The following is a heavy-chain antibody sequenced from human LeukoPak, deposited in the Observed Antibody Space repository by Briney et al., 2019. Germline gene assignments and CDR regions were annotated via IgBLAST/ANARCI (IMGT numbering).Heavy chain of an antibody. Sequence: SETLSLTCTVSGGSISNGDHYWSWIRQHPGKGLEWIGYIYYSGSTYYNPSLKSRVTISVDTSKNQFSLKLSSVTAADTAVYYCATGFDSSGTDAFDIWGQGTMVTVSS. CDR3: ATGFDSSGTDAFDI. V-gene: IGHV4-30-4*08. D-gene: IGHD3-22*01. CDR1: GGSISNGDHY. CDR2: IYYSGST. J-gene: IGHJ3*02.